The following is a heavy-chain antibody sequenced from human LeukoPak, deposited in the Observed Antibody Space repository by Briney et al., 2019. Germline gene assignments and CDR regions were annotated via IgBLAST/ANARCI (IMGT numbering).Heavy chain of an antibody. J-gene: IGHJ4*02. V-gene: IGHV1-2*02. CDR2: INPNSGGT. Sequence: ASVKVSCKASGYTFTDYYMHWVRQAPGQGLEWMGWINPNSGGTNYAQKFQDRVTMTRDTSISTAYMELSGLRSDDTAVYYCVRDVTRGGRWGQGTLVTVSS. D-gene: IGHD3-10*01. CDR3: VRDVTRGGR. CDR1: GYTFTDYY.